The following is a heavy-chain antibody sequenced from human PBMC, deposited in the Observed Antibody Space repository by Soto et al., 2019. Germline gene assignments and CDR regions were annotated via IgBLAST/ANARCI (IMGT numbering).Heavy chain of an antibody. V-gene: IGHV2-26*01. CDR1: GFSLSNARMG. CDR2: IFSNDEK. D-gene: IGHD3-10*01. Sequence: QVTLKESGPVLVKPTETLTLTCTVSGFSLSNARMGVSWIRQPPGKALEWLAHIFSNDEKSYSTSLKSRLTNSKDTSKSQVVLTMTNMDPVDTATYYCARMRRYYGSGSYYASYWYFDLWGRGTLVTVSS. CDR3: ARMRRYYGSGSYYASYWYFDL. J-gene: IGHJ2*01.